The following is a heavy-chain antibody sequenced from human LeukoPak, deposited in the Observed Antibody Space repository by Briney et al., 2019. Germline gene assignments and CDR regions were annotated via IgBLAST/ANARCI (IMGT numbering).Heavy chain of an antibody. CDR1: GGSFSGYY. D-gene: IGHD3-3*01. V-gene: IGHV4-34*01. CDR2: INHSGST. J-gene: IGHJ2*01. CDR3: ARRITIFGVLYWYFDL. Sequence: SETLSLTCAAYGGSFSGYYWSWIRQPPGKGLEWIGEINHSGSTNYNPSLKSRVTISVDTSKNQFSLKLSSVTAADTAVYYCARRITIFGVLYWYFDLWGRGTLVTVSS.